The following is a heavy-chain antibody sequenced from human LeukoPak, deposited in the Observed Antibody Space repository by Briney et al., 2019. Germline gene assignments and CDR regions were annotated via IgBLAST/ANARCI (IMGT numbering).Heavy chain of an antibody. J-gene: IGHJ4*02. CDR3: ARQGDSGWYYFDY. CDR2: IYHSGST. Sequence: SETLSLTCAVSGGSISSSNWWSWVRQPPGKGLEWIGEIYHSGSTNYNPSLKSRVTISVDKSKNQFSLQLTSVTAADTAAYYCARQGDSGWYYFDYWGQGTLVTVSS. V-gene: IGHV4-4*02. CDR1: GGSISSSNW. D-gene: IGHD6-19*01.